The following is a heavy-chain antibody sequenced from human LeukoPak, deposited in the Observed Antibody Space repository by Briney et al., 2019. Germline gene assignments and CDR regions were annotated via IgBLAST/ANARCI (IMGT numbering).Heavy chain of an antibody. CDR1: GGSFSGYY. Sequence: PSETLSLTCAVYGGSFSGYYWSWIRQPPGKGLEWIGEINHSGSTNYNPSLKSRVTILVDTSKNQFSLKLSSVTAADTAVYYCARGPYSSGYYPRYFQHWGQGTLVTVSS. CDR2: INHSGST. V-gene: IGHV4-34*01. J-gene: IGHJ1*01. D-gene: IGHD3-22*01. CDR3: ARGPYSSGYYPRYFQH.